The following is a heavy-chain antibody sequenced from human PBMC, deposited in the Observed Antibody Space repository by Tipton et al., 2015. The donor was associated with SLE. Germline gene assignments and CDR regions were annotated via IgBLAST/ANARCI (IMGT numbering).Heavy chain of an antibody. V-gene: IGHV4-38-2*02. CDR1: GSSISSGYY. CDR3: EREGFTIFGGGGFDI. D-gene: IGHD3-3*01. J-gene: IGHJ3*02. Sequence: TLSLTCPVSGSSISSGYYWGWIRQPPGKGLEWIGSIFRSGNTNYNPSLKSRVTISVDTSKNHFSLTQKSLTAADTAVYYCEREGFTIFGGGGFDIWGQGKMVTVSS. CDR2: IFRSGNT.